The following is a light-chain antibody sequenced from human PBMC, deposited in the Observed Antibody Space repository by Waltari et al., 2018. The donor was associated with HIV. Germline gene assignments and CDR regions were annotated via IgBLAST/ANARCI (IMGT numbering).Light chain of an antibody. J-gene: IGKJ4*01. CDR1: QSVNRY. CDR2: EAS. Sequence: EIALTQSPATLSLSQGARAPLACRASQSVNRYLAWFQQKPGQSPRLLIYEASNRATGIPARFSGSGSGTDFTLTIASLEPEDFAIYYCQQRSNWPLTFGGGTKVEIK. V-gene: IGKV3-11*01. CDR3: QQRSNWPLT.